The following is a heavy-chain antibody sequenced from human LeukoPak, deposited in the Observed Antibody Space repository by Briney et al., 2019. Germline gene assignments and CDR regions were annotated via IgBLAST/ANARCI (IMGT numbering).Heavy chain of an antibody. CDR2: IWYDGSNK. Sequence: GRSLRLSCAASGFTFSSYGMHWVRQAPGKGLEWVAVIWYDGSNKYYADSVKGRFTISRDNSKNTLYLQMNSLRAEDTAVYYCAKEATYCYGSGSYYQYFQHWGQGTLVTVSS. V-gene: IGHV3-33*06. CDR1: GFTFSSYG. D-gene: IGHD3-10*01. CDR3: AKEATYCYGSGSYYQYFQH. J-gene: IGHJ1*01.